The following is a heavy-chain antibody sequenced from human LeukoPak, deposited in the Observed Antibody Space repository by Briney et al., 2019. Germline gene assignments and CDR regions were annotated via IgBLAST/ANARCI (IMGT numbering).Heavy chain of an antibody. CDR3: ARMGTTPGVSRPPTQNKSRRDGYNWSDY. V-gene: IGHV1-2*02. Sequence: ASVKVSCKASGYTFTGYYMHWVRQAPGQGLEWMGWINPNSGGTNYAQKFQGRVTMTRDTSISTAYMELSRLRSDDTAVYYCARMGTTPGVSRPPTQNKSRRDGYNWSDYWGQGTLVTVSS. J-gene: IGHJ4*02. CDR2: INPNSGGT. D-gene: IGHD5-24*01. CDR1: GYTFTGYY.